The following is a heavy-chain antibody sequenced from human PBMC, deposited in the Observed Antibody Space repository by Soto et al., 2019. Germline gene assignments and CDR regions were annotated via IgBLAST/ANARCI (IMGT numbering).Heavy chain of an antibody. J-gene: IGHJ4*02. CDR2: VYHSGST. D-gene: IGHD6-13*01. CDR1: GASIGSPNW. CDR3: ARDMVAAGSGLDY. Sequence: PSETLSLTCAVSGASIGSPNWWSWVRQPPGKGLEWIGEVYHSGSTNYNPSLKSRVTMSVDQSKNHFSLKLSSVTAADTAMYYCARDMVAAGSGLDYWGQGTLVTVSS. V-gene: IGHV4-4*02.